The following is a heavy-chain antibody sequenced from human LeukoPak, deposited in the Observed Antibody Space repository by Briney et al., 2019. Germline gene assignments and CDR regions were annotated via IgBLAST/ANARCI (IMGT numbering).Heavy chain of an antibody. CDR2: IIPIFGTA. J-gene: IGHJ3*02. CDR1: GGTFSSYA. D-gene: IGHD3-3*01. V-gene: IGHV1-69*05. Sequence: SVKVSCKASGGTFSSYAISWVRQAPGQGLEWVGGIIPIFGTAKYAQKVQGRVTMSTDESTSTAYMELSSLRSEDTAVYYCAREGGITVFGVAQPGGAFDIWGQGTMVIVSS. CDR3: AREGGITVFGVAQPGGAFDI.